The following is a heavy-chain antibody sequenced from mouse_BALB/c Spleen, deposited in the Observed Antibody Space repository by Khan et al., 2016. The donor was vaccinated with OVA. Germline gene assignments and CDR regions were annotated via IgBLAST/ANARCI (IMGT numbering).Heavy chain of an antibody. CDR1: GYTFSSYW. V-gene: IGHV1-9*01. J-gene: IGHJ3*01. CDR2: ILPGSGRN. Sequence: QVQLQQSGAELMKPGASVKISCKATGYTFSSYWIEWVKQRPGHGLEWIGEILPGSGRNNYNEKFKGKATFTADTSSNTAYMQLSNLPSDDSAVYYCARRNYYGSSSWFGYWGQGTLVTVSA. CDR3: ARRNYYGSSSWFGY. D-gene: IGHD1-1*01.